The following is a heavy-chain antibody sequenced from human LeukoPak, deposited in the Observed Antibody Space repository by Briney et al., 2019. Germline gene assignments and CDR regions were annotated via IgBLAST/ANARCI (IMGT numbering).Heavy chain of an antibody. Sequence: PGGSLRLSCAASGFTFSSYGMHWVRQAPGKGLEWVAVIWYDGSNKYYADSVKGRFTISRDNAKNTLYLQMNSLRAGDTSVYYCARDSPAYNWNYGISDYWGQGTLVTVSS. CDR2: IWYDGSNK. CDR1: GFTFSSYG. CDR3: ARDSPAYNWNYGISDY. J-gene: IGHJ4*02. D-gene: IGHD1-7*01. V-gene: IGHV3-33*01.